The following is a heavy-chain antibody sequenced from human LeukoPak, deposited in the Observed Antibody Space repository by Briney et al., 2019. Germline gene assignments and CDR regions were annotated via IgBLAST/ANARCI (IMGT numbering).Heavy chain of an antibody. CDR3: AADIGRSGRYSHYFEY. D-gene: IGHD3-10*01. CDR2: IVVGSGNT. CDR1: GFTFSSSA. Sequence: SVKVSCKASGFTFSSSAVQWVRQARGQRLEWIGWIVVGSGNTNYAQKFQERVTITRDMSTSTAYMELSSLRSEDTAVYYCAADIGRSGRYSHYFEYWGQGTLVTVSS. V-gene: IGHV1-58*01. J-gene: IGHJ4*02.